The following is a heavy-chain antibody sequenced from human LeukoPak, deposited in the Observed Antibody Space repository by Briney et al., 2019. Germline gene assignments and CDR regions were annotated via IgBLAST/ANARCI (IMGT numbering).Heavy chain of an antibody. D-gene: IGHD4-23*01. CDR2: IYHSGST. CDR1: GGSISSSNW. CDR3: ARTVVTLDWYFDL. J-gene: IGHJ2*01. Sequence: PSETLSLTCAVSGGSISSSNWWSWVRQPPGKGLEWIGEIYHSGSTNYNPSLKSRVTISVDKSKNQFSLKLSSVTAADTAVYYCARTVVTLDWYFDLWGRGTLVSVSS. V-gene: IGHV4-4*02.